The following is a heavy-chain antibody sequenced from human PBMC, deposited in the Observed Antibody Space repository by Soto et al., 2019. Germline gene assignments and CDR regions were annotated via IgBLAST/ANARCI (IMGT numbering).Heavy chain of an antibody. CDR2: ISYDGSNK. Sequence: PGGSVSLSCAASGFTFSSYAMHWVRQAPGKGLEWVAVISYDGSNKYYADSVKGRFTISRDNSKNTLYLQMNSLRAEDTAVYYCAGGGRGSGSYPDYYYYYYGMDVWGQGTTVTVSS. V-gene: IGHV3-30-3*01. D-gene: IGHD3-10*01. CDR3: AGGGRGSGSYPDYYYYYYGMDV. CDR1: GFTFSSYA. J-gene: IGHJ6*02.